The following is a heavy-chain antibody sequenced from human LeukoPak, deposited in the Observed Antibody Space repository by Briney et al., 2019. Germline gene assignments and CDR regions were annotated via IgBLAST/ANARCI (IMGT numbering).Heavy chain of an antibody. Sequence: GGSLRLSCSASGFTFSNSAMHWVRQAPGKGLEYVSAISSKGDNKYYADSVKGRFTISRDNAKNSLYLQMNSLRAEDTAFYYCAKDGRPDTYGIFDLWGHGTLVTVSS. J-gene: IGHJ4*01. D-gene: IGHD1-1*01. CDR2: ISSKGDNK. CDR1: GFTFSNSA. V-gene: IGHV3-64*04. CDR3: AKDGRPDTYGIFDL.